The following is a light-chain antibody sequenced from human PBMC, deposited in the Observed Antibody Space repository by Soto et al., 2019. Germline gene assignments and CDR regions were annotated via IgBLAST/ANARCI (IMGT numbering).Light chain of an antibody. J-gene: IGLJ2*01. Sequence: QSALTQPASVSGSPGQSITISCTGTSSDVGGYNYVSWYQQHPGKAPKLMIYDVSNRPSGVSNRFSGSKSGNTASLTISGLQAEDEADYYCSSYTSSSPGVFGGGTTLTVL. CDR1: SSDVGGYNY. V-gene: IGLV2-14*01. CDR2: DVS. CDR3: SSYTSSSPGV.